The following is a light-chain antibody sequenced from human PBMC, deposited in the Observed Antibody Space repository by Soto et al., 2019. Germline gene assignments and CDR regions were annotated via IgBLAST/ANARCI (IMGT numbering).Light chain of an antibody. CDR2: EGS. CDR1: SSDVGSYNL. V-gene: IGLV2-23*01. CDR3: CSYAVTNILV. Sequence: QSALTQPASVSGSPGQSITISCTGTSSDVGSYNLVSWFQQHPGKAPKLMIYEGSKRPSGVSNRFSGSKSGNTASLTIPGLQAEDEADYYCCSYAVTNILVVGGGTKLTVL. J-gene: IGLJ2*01.